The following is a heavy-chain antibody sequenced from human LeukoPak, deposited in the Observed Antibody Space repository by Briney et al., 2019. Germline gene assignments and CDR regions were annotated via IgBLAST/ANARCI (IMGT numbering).Heavy chain of an antibody. D-gene: IGHD3-9*01. Sequence: PSETLSLTCTVSGGSITGKNDYWGWIRQTPGKGLEWIGTVFHTGITHYNPSLKSRISISVDTSKNQFSLNLKPVTAADTALYYCARHGILTDHSVRFWGQGILVTVSA. J-gene: IGHJ4*02. CDR2: VFHTGIT. CDR3: ARHGILTDHSVRF. CDR1: GGSITGKNDY. V-gene: IGHV4-39*01.